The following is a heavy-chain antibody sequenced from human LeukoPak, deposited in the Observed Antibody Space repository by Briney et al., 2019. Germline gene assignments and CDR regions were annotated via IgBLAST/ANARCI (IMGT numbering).Heavy chain of an antibody. V-gene: IGHV1-2*02. CDR1: GYTFTGYY. D-gene: IGHD5-12*01. J-gene: IGHJ4*02. CDR3: ARDPSNSGYDYLYYFDY. CDR2: INPDNGGT. Sequence: ASVKVSCKASGYTFTGYYMHWVRQAPGQGLEWMGWINPDNGGTNYEQKFQGRVAMTRDMSISTAYMELSRLTSDDTAVYYCARDPSNSGYDYLYYFDYWGQGTLVTVSS.